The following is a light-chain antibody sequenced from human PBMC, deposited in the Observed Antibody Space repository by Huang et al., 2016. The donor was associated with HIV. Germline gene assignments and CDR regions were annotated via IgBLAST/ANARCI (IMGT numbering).Light chain of an antibody. CDR2: AAS. CDR1: QSISTS. V-gene: IGKV1-39*01. CDR3: QQSFSAPFT. Sequence: DIQMTQSPSSLSASVGDRVTITCRASQSISTSLNWYHQKPGKAPKLLIYAASSLQSGVPSRFSGSGSGTDFTLTISSLQPEDFATYYCQQSFSAPFTFGGGTKVEI. J-gene: IGKJ4*01.